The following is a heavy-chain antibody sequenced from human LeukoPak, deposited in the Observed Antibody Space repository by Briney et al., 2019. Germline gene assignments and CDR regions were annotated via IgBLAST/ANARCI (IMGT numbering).Heavy chain of an antibody. D-gene: IGHD1-26*01. Sequence: GGSLRLSCAASGFTFSSYWMHWVRQAPGKGLVWVSRINSDGSSTSYADSVKGRFTISRDNAKNTLYLQMNRLRAEDTAIYYCARDPYNGNYGDSYYYYMDVWGKGTTVTISS. CDR1: GFTFSSYW. V-gene: IGHV3-74*01. CDR3: ARDPYNGNYGDSYYYYMDV. J-gene: IGHJ6*03. CDR2: INSDGSST.